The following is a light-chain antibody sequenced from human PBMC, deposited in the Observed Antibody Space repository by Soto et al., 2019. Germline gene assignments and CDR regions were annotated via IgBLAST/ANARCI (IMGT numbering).Light chain of an antibody. V-gene: IGKV4-1*01. J-gene: IGKJ1*01. CDR1: QSVLDRSNNKNY. Sequence: DIVMTQSPDSLAVSLGERAIINCKSSQSVLDRSNNKNYLTWYRQKPGQPPKPLIYWASTREFGVPDRFSGSGSGTDFTLTISSLQAEDVALYYCQQYYAIPRTFGQGTKVEIK. CDR2: WAS. CDR3: QQYYAIPRT.